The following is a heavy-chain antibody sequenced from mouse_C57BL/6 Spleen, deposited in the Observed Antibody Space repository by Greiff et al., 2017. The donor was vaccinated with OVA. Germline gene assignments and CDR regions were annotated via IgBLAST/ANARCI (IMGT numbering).Heavy chain of an antibody. Sequence: EAGGGLVQPKGSLKLSCAASGFTFNTYDMHWVRQAPGKGLEWVARIRSKSSNYASYYADSVKERLTISRDDSQSMLYLQMNNLKTEDTAMYYWVRGRYGRSYSYYAMDYWGQGTSVTVSS. V-gene: IGHV10-3*01. J-gene: IGHJ4*01. D-gene: IGHD1-1*01. CDR2: IRSKSSNYAS. CDR3: VRGRYGRSYSYYAMDY. CDR1: GFTFNTYD.